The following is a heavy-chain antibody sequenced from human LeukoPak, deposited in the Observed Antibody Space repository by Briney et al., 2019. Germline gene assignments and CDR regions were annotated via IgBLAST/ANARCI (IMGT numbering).Heavy chain of an antibody. CDR3: ARVSSLAVAGFFDY. V-gene: IGHV3-7*01. J-gene: IGHJ4*02. CDR2: IKQDGSEK. D-gene: IGHD6-19*01. CDR1: GFTGSSYW. Sequence: GGSLRLSCAASGFTGSSYWMNWVRQAPGKGLEWVANIKQDGSEKDYVDYVKGRFTISRDNAKKSLYLQMNSLRAEDTAVYYCARVSSLAVAGFFDYWGQGILVTVSS.